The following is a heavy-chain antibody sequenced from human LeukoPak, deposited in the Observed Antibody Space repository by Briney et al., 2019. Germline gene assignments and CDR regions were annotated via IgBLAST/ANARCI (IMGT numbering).Heavy chain of an antibody. CDR3: LGYCSGGNCYSGGY. Sequence: GGSLRLSCAASGFTFTDYWMHWVRQAPGKGLVWVSRIHRDGTRTNYADSVRGRFTISRDNAKNMLYLQMNSLRAEDTAVYYCLGYCSGGNCYSGGYWGQGTLVTVSS. V-gene: IGHV3-74*01. CDR2: IHRDGTRT. D-gene: IGHD2-15*01. CDR1: GFTFTDYW. J-gene: IGHJ4*02.